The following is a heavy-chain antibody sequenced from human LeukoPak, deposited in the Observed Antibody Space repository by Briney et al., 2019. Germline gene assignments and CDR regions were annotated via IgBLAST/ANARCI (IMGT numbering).Heavy chain of an antibody. J-gene: IGHJ3*02. CDR2: TYYRSKWYN. CDR3: ARARVGITMVRGAIGWDAFDI. CDR1: GDSGSSNSAA. Sequence: SQTLSLTCAISGDSGSSNSAAWNWIRQSPSRGLEWLGRTYYRSKWYNDYAVSVKSRITINPDTSKNQFSLQLNSVTPEDTAVYYCARARVGITMVRGAIGWDAFDIWGQGTMVTVSS. V-gene: IGHV6-1*01. D-gene: IGHD3-10*01.